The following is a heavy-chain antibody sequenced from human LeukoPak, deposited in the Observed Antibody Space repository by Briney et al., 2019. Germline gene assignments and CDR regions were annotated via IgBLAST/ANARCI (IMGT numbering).Heavy chain of an antibody. CDR1: GYTFTGYY. Sequence: ASVKVSCKASGYTFTGYYMHWVRQAPGQGLEWMGWISAYNGNTNYAQKLQGRVTMTTDTSTSTAYMELRSLRSDDTAVYYCARVGETLLEGAFDIWGQGTMVTVSS. D-gene: IGHD2-15*01. J-gene: IGHJ3*02. V-gene: IGHV1-18*04. CDR3: ARVGETLLEGAFDI. CDR2: ISAYNGNT.